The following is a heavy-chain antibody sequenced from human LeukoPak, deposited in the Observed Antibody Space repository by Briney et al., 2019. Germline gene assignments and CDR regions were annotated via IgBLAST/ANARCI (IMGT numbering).Heavy chain of an antibody. CDR1: GYTFTGYY. Sequence: ASVKVSCKASGYTFTGYYMHWVRQAPGQGLEWMGWINRNSGGTNYAQKFQGRVTMTRDTSISTAYMELSRLRSDDTAVYYCARGLLWFGESQQYDWFDPWGQGTLATVSS. D-gene: IGHD3-10*01. CDR3: ARGLLWFGESQQYDWFDP. CDR2: INRNSGGT. V-gene: IGHV1-2*02. J-gene: IGHJ5*02.